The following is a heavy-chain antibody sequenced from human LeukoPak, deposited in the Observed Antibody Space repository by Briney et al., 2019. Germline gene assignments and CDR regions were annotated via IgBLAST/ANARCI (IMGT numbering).Heavy chain of an antibody. Sequence: SVKVSCKASGGTFSSYAISWVRQAPGQGLEWMGGIIPIFGTANYAQKFRGRVTITADKSTRTAYMELSSLRSEDTAVYYCAKDHGDNSYIGDSNYWGQGTLVTVSS. J-gene: IGHJ4*02. D-gene: IGHD2-21*01. V-gene: IGHV1-69*06. CDR1: GGTFSSYA. CDR3: AKDHGDNSYIGDSNY. CDR2: IIPIFGTA.